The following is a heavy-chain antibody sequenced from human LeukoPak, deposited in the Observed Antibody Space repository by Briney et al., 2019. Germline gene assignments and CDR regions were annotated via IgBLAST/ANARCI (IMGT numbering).Heavy chain of an antibody. Sequence: GGSLRLSCAASGFTFSSYGMNWVRRAPGKGLEWVSGIGNSGSTYYADSVKGRFAISRDNSKNTLYLQMNSLRAEDTAVYYCAKISDSRSSSDYWGQGTLVTVSS. CDR1: GFTFSSYG. V-gene: IGHV3-23*01. J-gene: IGHJ4*02. D-gene: IGHD6-6*01. CDR2: IGNSGST. CDR3: AKISDSRSSSDY.